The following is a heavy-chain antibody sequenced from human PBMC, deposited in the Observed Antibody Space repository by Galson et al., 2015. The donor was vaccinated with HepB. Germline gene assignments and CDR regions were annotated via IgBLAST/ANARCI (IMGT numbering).Heavy chain of an antibody. CDR3: AKDRSNYGSGSPTGY. V-gene: IGHV3-30*18. J-gene: IGHJ4*02. D-gene: IGHD3-10*01. CDR2: ISYDGSNK. Sequence: SLRLSCAASGFTFSSYGMHWVRQAPGKGLEWVAVISYDGSNKYYADSVKGRFTISRDNSKNTLYLQMNSLRAEDTAVYYCAKDRSNYGSGSPTGYWGQGTLVTVSS. CDR1: GFTFSSYG.